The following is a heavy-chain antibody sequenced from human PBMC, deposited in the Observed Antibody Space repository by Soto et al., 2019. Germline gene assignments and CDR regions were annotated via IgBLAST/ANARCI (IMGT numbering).Heavy chain of an antibody. V-gene: IGHV2-26*01. CDR2: IFSNDEK. D-gene: IGHD4-4*01. CDR3: ARTLTTRGSYVMDV. CDR1: GFSLSNARMG. J-gene: IGHJ6*02. Sequence: QVTLKESGPVLVNPTETLTLTCTVSGFSLSNARMGVSWIRQPPGKALEWLAHIFSNDEKSYSTSLKSRLTISKDTSKSQVVLTMTNMDPVDTATYYCARTLTTRGSYVMDVWGQGTTVTVSS.